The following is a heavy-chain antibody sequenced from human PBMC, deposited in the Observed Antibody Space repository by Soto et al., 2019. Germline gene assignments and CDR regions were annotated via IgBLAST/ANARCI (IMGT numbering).Heavy chain of an antibody. CDR1: GYTLTELS. V-gene: IGHV1-24*01. D-gene: IGHD6-19*01. Sequence: SVQVSCKVSGYTLTELSMRWVRQAPGKGLEWMGGFDPEDGETIYAQKFQGRVTMTEDTSTDTAYMELSSLRSEDTAVYYCATDRAIAVAGTLSLRYWGQGTLVTVSS. CDR2: FDPEDGET. CDR3: ATDRAIAVAGTLSLRY. J-gene: IGHJ4*02.